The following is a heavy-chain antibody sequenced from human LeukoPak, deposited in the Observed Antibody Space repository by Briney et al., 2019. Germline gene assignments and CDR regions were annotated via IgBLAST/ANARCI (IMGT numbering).Heavy chain of an antibody. J-gene: IGHJ4*02. CDR2: ISSSGST. Sequence: SETLSLTCTVSGDSISSGDYYWSWIRQPAGKGLEWIGRISSSGSTNYNPSLKSRVTISVDTSKNQFSLKLSSVTAADTALYYCARTWTFTTPLGRVAGTSSRRGRYFDYWGQGTLVTVSS. CDR1: GDSISSGDYY. V-gene: IGHV4-61*02. D-gene: IGHD6-19*01. CDR3: ARTWTFTTPLGRVAGTSSRRGRYFDY.